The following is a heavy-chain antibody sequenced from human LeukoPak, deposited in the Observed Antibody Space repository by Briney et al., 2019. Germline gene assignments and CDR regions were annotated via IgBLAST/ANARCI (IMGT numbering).Heavy chain of an antibody. CDR2: ISSSINYI. CDR1: GFTFSSYT. V-gene: IGHV3-21*01. J-gene: IGHJ4*02. Sequence: GGSLRLSCAASGFTFSSYTMSWVREAPGRGLEWVSSISSSINYIYHADSVKGRFTISRDDAQNSVYLQMNSLKDEDTAVYYCARSRTSSPYDKNLNFWGQGTLVIVSS. D-gene: IGHD1-14*01. CDR3: ARSRTSSPYDKNLNF.